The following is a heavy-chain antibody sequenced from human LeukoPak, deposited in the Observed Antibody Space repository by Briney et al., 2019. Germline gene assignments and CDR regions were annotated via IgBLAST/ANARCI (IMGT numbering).Heavy chain of an antibody. CDR2: FDPEDGET. CDR1: GYTLTELS. J-gene: IGHJ4*02. CDR3: ARDREGYSYGY. V-gene: IGHV1-24*01. Sequence: ASVKVSCRVSGYTLTELSMHWVRQAPGKGLEWMGGFDPEDGETIYAQKFQGRVTITADKSTSTAYMELSSLRSEDTAVYYCARDREGYSYGYWGQGTLVTVSS. D-gene: IGHD5-18*01.